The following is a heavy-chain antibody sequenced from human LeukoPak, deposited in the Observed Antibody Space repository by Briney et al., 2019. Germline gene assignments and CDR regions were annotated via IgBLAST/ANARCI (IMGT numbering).Heavy chain of an antibody. J-gene: IGHJ6*03. CDR3: ARNTRKDIVVVPAARYSSYYYMDV. D-gene: IGHD2-2*01. Sequence: ASVKVSCKASGYTFTSYYMHWVRQAPGQGLEWMGWINPNSGGTNYAQKFQGRVTMTRDTSISTAYMELSRLRSDDTAVYYCARNTRKDIVVVPAARYSSYYYMDVWGKGTTVTISS. CDR1: GYTFTSYY. V-gene: IGHV1-2*02. CDR2: INPNSGGT.